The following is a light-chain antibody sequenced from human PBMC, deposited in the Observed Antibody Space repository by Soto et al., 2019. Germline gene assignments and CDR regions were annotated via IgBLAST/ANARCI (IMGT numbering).Light chain of an antibody. V-gene: IGKV3-15*01. Sequence: EIVMTQSPATLSVSPGERATLSCRASQSVSSNXARYQQKPGQAPRLLIYGASTRATGIPARFSGSGSGTEFTLTISSLQSEDFAVYYCQQXNNWPPMYTFGQGTKLEIK. CDR3: QQXNNWPPMYT. J-gene: IGKJ2*01. CDR1: QSVSSN. CDR2: GAS.